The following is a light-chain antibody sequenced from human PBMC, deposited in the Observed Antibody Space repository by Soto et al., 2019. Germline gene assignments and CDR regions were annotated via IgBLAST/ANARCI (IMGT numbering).Light chain of an antibody. CDR1: QSVTVN. Sequence: EIVMTQSPATLSVSPGERATLSCRASQSVTVNLAWYQQKPGQAPRLLIYNTSTRATGIPARFSGSGSGTEFTLTISSLQSEDFAVYYCQQYNYWPRTFGQGTKVEIK. CDR3: QQYNYWPRT. J-gene: IGKJ1*01. V-gene: IGKV3-15*01. CDR2: NTS.